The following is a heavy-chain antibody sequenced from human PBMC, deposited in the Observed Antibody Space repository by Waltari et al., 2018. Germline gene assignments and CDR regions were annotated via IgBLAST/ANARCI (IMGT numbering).Heavy chain of an antibody. CDR3: ARGGVAAAGPYYFDY. D-gene: IGHD6-13*01. V-gene: IGHV1-18*01. J-gene: IGHJ4*02. CDR2: ISAYNGNT. CDR1: GYTFTSYG. Sequence: QVQLVQSGAEVRKPGASVKVSCKASGYTFTSYGFSWLRRAPGQGLEGMGWISAYNGNTNYARKLQGRVTMTTDTSTSTAYMELRSLRSDDTAVYYCARGGVAAAGPYYFDYWGQGTLVLVSS.